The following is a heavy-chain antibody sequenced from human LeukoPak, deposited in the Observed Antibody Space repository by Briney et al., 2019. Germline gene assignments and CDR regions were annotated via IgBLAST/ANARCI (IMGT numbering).Heavy chain of an antibody. CDR2: IFYSGST. CDR1: GGSISSYY. V-gene: IGHV4-59*08. CDR3: ARLSVVPAAMQFYYYYHMDV. J-gene: IGHJ6*03. D-gene: IGHD2-2*01. Sequence: PSETLSLTCTVSGGSISSYYWSWLRQPPGKGLEWIGYIFYSGSTNYNPSLKSRVTISVDTSKNQFSLKLSSVTAADTAVYYCARLSVVPAAMQFYYYYHMDVWGKGTTVTVSS.